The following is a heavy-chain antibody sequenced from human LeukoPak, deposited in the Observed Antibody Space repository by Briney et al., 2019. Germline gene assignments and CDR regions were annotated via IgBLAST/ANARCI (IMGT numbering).Heavy chain of an antibody. Sequence: SETLSLTCTVSGGSISSGDYYWSWIRQPPGKGLEWIGYIYYSGSTYYNPSLKSRVTISVDTSKNQFSLKLSSVTAADTAVYYCARGPSITMIVVVMDAFDIWGQVTMVTVSS. CDR1: GGSISSGDYY. CDR3: ARGPSITMIVVVMDAFDI. J-gene: IGHJ3*02. CDR2: IYYSGST. V-gene: IGHV4-30-4*01. D-gene: IGHD3-22*01.